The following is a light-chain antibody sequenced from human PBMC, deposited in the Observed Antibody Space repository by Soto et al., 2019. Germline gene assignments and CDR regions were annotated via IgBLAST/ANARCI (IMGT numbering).Light chain of an antibody. CDR1: QNIRSS. Sequence: TQSPSSLSASPGERVTLSCRASQNIRSSLAWYQQRPGQAPRLLIYDASTRATGIPPRFSGRGSGTEFTLTISSLQSEDFAVYYCQQYTNWPPNTFGQGTRLEIK. CDR3: QQYTNWPPNT. J-gene: IGKJ5*01. V-gene: IGKV3-15*01. CDR2: DAS.